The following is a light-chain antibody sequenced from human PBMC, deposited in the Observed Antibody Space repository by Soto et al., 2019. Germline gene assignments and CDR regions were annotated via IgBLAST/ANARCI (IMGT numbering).Light chain of an antibody. V-gene: IGKV1-5*01. J-gene: IGKJ2*01. CDR1: QSISTW. CDR2: DAS. Sequence: DIQMTQSPSTLSASVGDRVTITCRASQSISTWLAWYQQKPGKAPKLLIFDASSLERGVQSRFSGIGSGTEFPLTISRLQPDDFATYYCQQYYSFSTFGQGTKLDIK. CDR3: QQYYSFST.